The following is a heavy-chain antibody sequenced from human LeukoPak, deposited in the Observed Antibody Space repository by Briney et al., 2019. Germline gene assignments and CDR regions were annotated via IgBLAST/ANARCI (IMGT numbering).Heavy chain of an antibody. CDR3: ATGSRTVTTPTGYYYYYMDV. V-gene: IGHV1-24*01. Sequence: ASVKVSCKVSGYTLTELSMHWVRQAPGKGLEWMGGFDPEDGETIYAQKFQGRVTMTEDTSTDTAYMELSSLRSEDTAVYYCATGSRTVTTPTGYYYYYMDVWGKGTTVTVSS. J-gene: IGHJ6*03. CDR2: FDPEDGET. CDR1: GYTLTELS. D-gene: IGHD4-17*01.